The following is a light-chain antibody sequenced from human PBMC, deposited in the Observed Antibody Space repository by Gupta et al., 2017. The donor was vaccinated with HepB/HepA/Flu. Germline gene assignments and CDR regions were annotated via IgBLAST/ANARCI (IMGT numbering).Light chain of an antibody. Sequence: QSVLTQPPSVSGAPGQRVTLSCTGSSSNIGADYDVHWYQHLPGTAPKRLIYGNTKRPSGVPDRFSGSKSGTSASLAITGLQAEDEADYHCQSYDSSLSGVIFGGGTKLTVL. CDR2: GNT. J-gene: IGLJ2*01. V-gene: IGLV1-40*01. CDR1: SSNIGADYD. CDR3: QSYDSSLSGVI.